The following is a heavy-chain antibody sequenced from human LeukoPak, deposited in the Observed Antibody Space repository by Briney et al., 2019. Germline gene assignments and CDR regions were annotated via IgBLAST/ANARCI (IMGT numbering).Heavy chain of an antibody. CDR3: ARIGYNHYFDY. CDR1: WYTFTDYF. Sequence: GASVKVSCKGFWYTFTDYFLHWVGQAPGQGVEWMGWINPNSGGTNYAQTFQGRVTMTRDTSITTAYLELSRLRSDDTAVYYCARIGYNHYFDYWGQGTLVTVSS. D-gene: IGHD5-24*01. CDR2: INPNSGGT. V-gene: IGHV1-2*02. J-gene: IGHJ4*02.